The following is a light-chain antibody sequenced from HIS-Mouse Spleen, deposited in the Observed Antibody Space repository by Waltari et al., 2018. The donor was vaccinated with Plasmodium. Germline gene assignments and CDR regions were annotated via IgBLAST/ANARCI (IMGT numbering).Light chain of an antibody. CDR1: QSVSSN. V-gene: IGKV1-8*01. CDR2: AAS. J-gene: IGKJ2*01. CDR3: QQYYSYPYT. Sequence: MTQSPATLSVSPGERATLSCRASQSVSSNLAWYQQKPGKAPKLLIYAASTLQSGVPSRFSGSGSGTDFTLTISCLQSEDFATYYCQQYYSYPYTFGQGTKLEIK.